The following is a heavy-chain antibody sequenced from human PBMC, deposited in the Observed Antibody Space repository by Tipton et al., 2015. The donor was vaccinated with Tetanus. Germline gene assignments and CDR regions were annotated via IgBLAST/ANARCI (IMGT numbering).Heavy chain of an antibody. D-gene: IGHD3-10*01. CDR1: GASFSGSY. CDR3: ARPEASGRARGFDI. J-gene: IGHJ3*02. V-gene: IGHV4-34*01. CDR2: IRPGGSP. Sequence: GLVKPSETLSLTCAVSGASFSGSYWSWVRQSPGKGLEWVGEIRPGGSPYYNPALKGRVTISGDTSKNLFSLTSVTASDTAVYYCARPEASGRARGFDIWGQGTKVTVSP.